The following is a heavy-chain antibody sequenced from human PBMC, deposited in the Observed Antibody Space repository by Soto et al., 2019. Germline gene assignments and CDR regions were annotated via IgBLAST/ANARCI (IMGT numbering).Heavy chain of an antibody. D-gene: IGHD3-10*01. Sequence: QVQLQESGPGLLKPSQTLSLTCTVSGGSIRSDGYYWSWIRQRPGKGLEWIGYMNYRGITYYNPPLKSRLTISEDTSKNHFSLNLKSVTAADTAVYYCARDGLSGGDAFHIWGQGTMVVVSS. CDR1: GGSIRSDGYY. J-gene: IGHJ3*02. CDR2: MNYRGIT. V-gene: IGHV4-31*03. CDR3: ARDGLSGGDAFHI.